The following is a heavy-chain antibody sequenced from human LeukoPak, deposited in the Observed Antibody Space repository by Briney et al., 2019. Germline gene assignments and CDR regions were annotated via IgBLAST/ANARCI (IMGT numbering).Heavy chain of an antibody. J-gene: IGHJ6*03. V-gene: IGHV3-7*01. Sequence: GGSLRLSCAASGFTFSSYWMSWVRQAPGKGLEWVANIKQDGSEKYYVDSVKGRFTISRDNAKNSLYLQMNSLRAEDTAVYYCARDMLFYSSSWADFYYYYYYMDVWGKGTTVTVSS. CDR1: GFTFSSYW. D-gene: IGHD6-13*01. CDR3: ARDMLFYSSSWADFYYYYYYMDV. CDR2: IKQDGSEK.